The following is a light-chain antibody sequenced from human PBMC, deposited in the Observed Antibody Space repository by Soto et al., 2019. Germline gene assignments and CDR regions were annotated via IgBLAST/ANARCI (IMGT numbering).Light chain of an antibody. V-gene: IGLV7-46*01. CDR3: LLSFSGANWV. CDR1: TGAVTSGHY. J-gene: IGLJ3*02. Sequence: QTVLTQDPSLTVSPGGTVTLTCGSSTGAVTSGHYPYWFQQKPGQAPRTLIYDTTNKHSWTPARFSGSLLGGKAALTLSGAQPEDEADYYCLLSFSGANWVFGGGTKLTVL. CDR2: DTT.